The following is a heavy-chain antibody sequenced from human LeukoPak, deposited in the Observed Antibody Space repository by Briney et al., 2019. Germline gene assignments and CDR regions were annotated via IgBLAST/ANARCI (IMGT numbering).Heavy chain of an antibody. V-gene: IGHV4/OR15-8*01. J-gene: IGHJ4*01. CDR2: VYHDGSA. Sequence: SETLSLACAVSGASIESHSWWSWVRQPPGKGLEWIGEVYHDGSANYKPSLKSRVTISADTSRNHFSLKLTSVTAADTAVYYCAYNRNFALDNWGRGTLVTVSS. CDR3: AYNRNFALDN. CDR1: GASIESHSW. D-gene: IGHD1-14*01.